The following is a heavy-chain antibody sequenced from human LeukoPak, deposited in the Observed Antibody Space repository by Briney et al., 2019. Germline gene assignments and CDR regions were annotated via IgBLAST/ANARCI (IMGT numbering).Heavy chain of an antibody. CDR1: GDSLTSHF. CDR3: ARRMATVTDAFDI. CDR2: VFHSGTT. J-gene: IGHJ3*02. Sequence: PSETLSLTCNVSGDSLTSHFWSWIRQTPGKGLEWIGYVFHSGTTNYSPSLKSRVTISLDTSKKELYLRLASMTAADNAVYYCARRMATVTDAFDIWGRGTMASVSS. V-gene: IGHV4-59*08. D-gene: IGHD5-24*01.